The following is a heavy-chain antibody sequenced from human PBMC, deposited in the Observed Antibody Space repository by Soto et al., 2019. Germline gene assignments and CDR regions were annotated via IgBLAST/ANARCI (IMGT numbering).Heavy chain of an antibody. J-gene: IGHJ6*02. D-gene: IGHD5-18*01. CDR1: GFSVSSNY. Sequence: EVQLVESGGGLIQPGGSLRLSCAASGFSVSSNYMSWVRQAPGKGLEWVSVIISGVNTPNADSVKGRFTISRDNSKNTLYLQMSSLRAEDTAVYYCARDSTWIPYYHYGMDVWGQGPRVNVSS. CDR3: ARDSTWIPYYHYGMDV. CDR2: IISGVNT. V-gene: IGHV3-53*01.